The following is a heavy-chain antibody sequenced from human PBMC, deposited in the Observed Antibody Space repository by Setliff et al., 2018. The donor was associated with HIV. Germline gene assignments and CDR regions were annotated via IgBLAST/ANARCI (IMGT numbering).Heavy chain of an antibody. J-gene: IGHJ1*01. CDR1: GYTFTNYG. V-gene: IGHV1-18*01. CDR2: ISAYNGNT. D-gene: IGHD3-22*01. Sequence: ASVKVSCKASGYTFTNYGISWVRQAPGQGLEWMGWISAYNGNTNYAQKLQGRVTMTTDTSTSTVYMELRSLRSDDTAVYYCARDSPYYFDSSGYYNEYLHHWGQGTLVTVSS. CDR3: ARDSPYYFDSSGYYNEYLHH.